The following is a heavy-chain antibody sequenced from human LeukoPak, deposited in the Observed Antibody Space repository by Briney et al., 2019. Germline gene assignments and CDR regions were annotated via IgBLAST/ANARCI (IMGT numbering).Heavy chain of an antibody. D-gene: IGHD3-3*01. CDR2: IKQDGSQE. CDR3: ARGVPYDSWSGPHYSDY. Sequence: GGSLRLSCAASRFTLSAYWMSWVRQAPGKGLEWVAHIKQDGSQEYYVDSVKGRFTISRDSAKNSLYLQMNSLRAEDTAVYYCARGVPYDSWSGPHYSDYWGQGTLVTVSS. V-gene: IGHV3-7*01. J-gene: IGHJ4*02. CDR1: RFTLSAYW.